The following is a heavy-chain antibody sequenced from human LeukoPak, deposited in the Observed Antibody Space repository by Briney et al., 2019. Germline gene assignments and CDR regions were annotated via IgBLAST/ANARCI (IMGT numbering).Heavy chain of an antibody. V-gene: IGHV4-59*08. J-gene: IGHJ3*02. D-gene: IGHD2-21*02. CDR2: IYYSGRP. CDR1: GGSISSYY. Sequence: PSETLSLTCTVSGGSISSYYWSWIRQPPGKGLEWIGFIYYSGRPNYNPSPKSRVPISVDTSKNQFSLKLSSVTAADTAVYYCARHACGGDCYHDAFDIWGQGTMVTVSS. CDR3: ARHACGGDCYHDAFDI.